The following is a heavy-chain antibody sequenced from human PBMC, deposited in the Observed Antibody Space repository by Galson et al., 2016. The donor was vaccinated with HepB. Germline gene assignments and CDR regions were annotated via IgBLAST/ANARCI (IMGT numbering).Heavy chain of an antibody. Sequence: SVKVSCKASGYTFTDYYFMYWVRQAPGQGLEWIGRINPNTGDTNYAQKLQGRVTMTRDTSISTAYMDLTRLTVEDTALYYCARDKGEAGGQHYFYMDVWGKGTTVTVSS. D-gene: IGHD2-8*02. CDR3: ARDKGEAGGQHYFYMDV. CDR2: INPNTGDT. J-gene: IGHJ6*03. V-gene: IGHV1-2*06. CDR1: GYTFTDYYF.